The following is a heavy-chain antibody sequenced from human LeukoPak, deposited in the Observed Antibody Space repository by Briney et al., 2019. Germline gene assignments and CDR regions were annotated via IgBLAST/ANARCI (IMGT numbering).Heavy chain of an antibody. D-gene: IGHD2-2*01. Sequence: GGSLRLSCAASGFTFSSYEMNWVRQAPGKGLEWVSYISSSGSTIYYADSVKCRFTISRDNSKNTLDLQMNSLRAEDTAVYYCAKAGRVVAVPAAHLNWGQGTLVTVAS. CDR2: ISSSGSTI. J-gene: IGHJ4*02. V-gene: IGHV3-48*03. CDR1: GFTFSSYE. CDR3: AKAGRVVAVPAAHLN.